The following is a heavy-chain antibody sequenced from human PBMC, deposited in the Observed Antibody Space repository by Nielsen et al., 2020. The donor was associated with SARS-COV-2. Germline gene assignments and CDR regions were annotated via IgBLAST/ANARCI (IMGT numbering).Heavy chain of an antibody. Sequence: GGSLRLSCAASGFTFSDYYMSWIRQAPGKGLEWVSYISSSSSYAKYADSVKGRFTISRDNAKNSLFLQMSSLRAEDTAVYYCARDPTTLTYYDFWSGYYSHGMDVWGQGTTVTVSS. CDR1: GFTFSDYY. CDR2: ISSSSSYA. CDR3: ARDPTTLTYYDFWSGYYSHGMDV. D-gene: IGHD3-3*01. J-gene: IGHJ6*02. V-gene: IGHV3-11*05.